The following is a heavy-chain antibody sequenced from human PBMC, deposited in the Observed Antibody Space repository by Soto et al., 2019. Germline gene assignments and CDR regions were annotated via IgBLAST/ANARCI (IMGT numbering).Heavy chain of an antibody. CDR3: ARDLVAAAGPYYYHYGMDV. D-gene: IGHD6-13*01. CDR1: GGSISSIH. J-gene: IGHJ6*02. CDR2: IYYSGST. V-gene: IGHV4-39*02. Sequence: SETLSLTCTVSGGSISSIHWGWIRQPPGKGLEWIGSIYYSGSTYYSPSLKSRVTISVDTSKNQFSLKLSSVTAADTAVYYCARDLVAAAGPYYYHYGMDVWGQGTTVT.